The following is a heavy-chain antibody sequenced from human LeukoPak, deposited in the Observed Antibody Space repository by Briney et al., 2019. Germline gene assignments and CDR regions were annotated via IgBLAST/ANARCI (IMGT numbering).Heavy chain of an antibody. D-gene: IGHD5-24*01. CDR2: FDPEDGET. J-gene: IGHJ4*02. Sequence: ASVKVSCKVSGYTLTELFMHWVRQAPGKGLEWMGGFDPEDGETIYAQKFQGRVTMTEDTSTDTAYMELSSLRSEDTAVYYCAIDQLGGRWLQLVWGQGTLVTVSS. V-gene: IGHV1-24*01. CDR1: GYTLTELF. CDR3: AIDQLGGRWLQLV.